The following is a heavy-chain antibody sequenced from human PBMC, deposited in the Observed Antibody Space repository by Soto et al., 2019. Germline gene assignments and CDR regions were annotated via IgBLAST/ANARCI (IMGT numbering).Heavy chain of an antibody. D-gene: IGHD1-26*01. Sequence: EVQLVESGGGLVQPGRSLRLSCAASGFIFDDFGMHWVRQAPGKGLEWVSGVTWNSGSIDYADSVKGRFTITRDNAKNSLYLQMNGLRGEDTALYYCAKDRYGSLEGGMDVWGQGTTVTVSS. V-gene: IGHV3-9*01. CDR3: AKDRYGSLEGGMDV. CDR2: VTWNSGSI. CDR1: GFIFDDFG. J-gene: IGHJ6*02.